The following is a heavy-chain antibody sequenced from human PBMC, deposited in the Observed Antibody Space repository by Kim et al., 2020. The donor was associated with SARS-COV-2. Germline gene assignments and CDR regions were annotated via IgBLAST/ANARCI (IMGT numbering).Heavy chain of an antibody. V-gene: IGHV2-5*02. CDR3: AHRPVITMGPQGWFDP. Sequence: SGPTLVKPTQTLTLTCTFSGFSLSTSGVGVGWIRQPPGKALEWLALIYWDDDKRYSPSLKSRLTITKDTSKNQVVLTMTNMDPVDTATYYCAHRPVITMGPQGWFDPWGQGTLVTVSS. CDR2: IYWDDDK. J-gene: IGHJ5*02. D-gene: IGHD3-10*01. CDR1: GFSLSTSGVG.